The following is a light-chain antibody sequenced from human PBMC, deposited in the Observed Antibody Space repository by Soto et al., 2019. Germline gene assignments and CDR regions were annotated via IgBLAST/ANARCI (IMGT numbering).Light chain of an antibody. V-gene: IGKV3-11*01. CDR1: QSVSSN. CDR3: QQRSNWPPVLT. J-gene: IGKJ4*01. CDR2: DAS. Sequence: EIVMTQSPATLSVSPGERATLSCRASQSVSSNLAWYQQKPGQAPRLLIYDASNRATGIPARFGGSGSGTNFTLTISSLEPEDFAVYYCQQRSNWPPVLTFGGGTKVDIK.